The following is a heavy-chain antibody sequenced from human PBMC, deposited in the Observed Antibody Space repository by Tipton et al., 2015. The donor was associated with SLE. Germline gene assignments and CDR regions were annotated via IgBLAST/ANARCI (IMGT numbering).Heavy chain of an antibody. CDR1: GFTFDDYA. J-gene: IGHJ4*02. V-gene: IGHV3-9*01. CDR2: ISWNSGSI. CDR3: AECSVSGEYAVDY. D-gene: IGHD3-10*01. Sequence: SLRLSCAASGFTFDDYAMHWVRQAPGKGLEWVSGISWNSGSIGYADSVKGRFTISRDNSKNTLYLQMNSLRAEDTAVYYCAECSVSGEYAVDYWGQGTLVTVSS.